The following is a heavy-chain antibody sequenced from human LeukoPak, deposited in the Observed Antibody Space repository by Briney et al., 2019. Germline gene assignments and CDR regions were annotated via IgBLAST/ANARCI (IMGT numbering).Heavy chain of an antibody. V-gene: IGHV4-34*01. Sequence: SETLSLTCAVYDGSFSGYYWPWIRQPPGKGLEWIGEIYHGGSTNYNPSLKSRDTISVDTSKNQFSLKLTSVTAADTAVYYCARVHGYYDILTGYYRYYFDYWGQGPLVTVSS. CDR2: IYHGGST. CDR1: DGSFSGYY. D-gene: IGHD3-9*01. CDR3: ARVHGYYDILTGYYRYYFDY. J-gene: IGHJ4*02.